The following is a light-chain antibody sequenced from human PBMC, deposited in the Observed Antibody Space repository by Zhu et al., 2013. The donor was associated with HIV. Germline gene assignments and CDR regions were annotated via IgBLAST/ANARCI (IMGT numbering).Light chain of an antibody. J-gene: IGKJ3*01. Sequence: DIQMTQSPSTLSASVGDRVTITCRASQSISSGLAWYQQKPGKAPQLLISGASSLQSGVPARFSGSGSGTHFTLTISNLQPEDFATYFCQQSFSTPSTFGPGTKVDIK. CDR3: QQSFSTPST. CDR1: QSISSG. V-gene: IGKV1-39*01. CDR2: GAS.